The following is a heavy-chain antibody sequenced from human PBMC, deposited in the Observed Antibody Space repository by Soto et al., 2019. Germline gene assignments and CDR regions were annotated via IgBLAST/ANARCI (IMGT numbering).Heavy chain of an antibody. Sequence: TGESLKISCKGSGYSFTSYWIGWVRQMPGKGLEWMGIIYPGDSDTRYSPSFQGQVTISADKSISTAYLQWSSLKASDTAMYYCARGGEPPNPFDYYYGMDVWGQGTTVTVSS. CDR1: GYSFTSYW. V-gene: IGHV5-51*01. J-gene: IGHJ6*02. D-gene: IGHD7-27*01. CDR2: IYPGDSDT. CDR3: ARGGEPPNPFDYYYGMDV.